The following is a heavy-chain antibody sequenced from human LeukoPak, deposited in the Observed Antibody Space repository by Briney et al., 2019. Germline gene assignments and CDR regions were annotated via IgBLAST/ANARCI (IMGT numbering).Heavy chain of an antibody. CDR2: ISPSGST. CDR1: GGSFRDYY. Sequence: SETLSLTCAVSGGSFRDYYWSWIRQPPGKGLEWIGEISPSGSTTYSPPPKSRATMSVDTSKSQFSLKLSSVTAADTAVYFCARVEYSYVINDWSRTGLGAYPTKYHYHMDVWDKGTTVTVSS. V-gene: IGHV4-34*01. J-gene: IGHJ6*03. CDR3: ARVEYSYVINDWSRTGLGAYPTKYHYHMDV. D-gene: IGHD5-18*01.